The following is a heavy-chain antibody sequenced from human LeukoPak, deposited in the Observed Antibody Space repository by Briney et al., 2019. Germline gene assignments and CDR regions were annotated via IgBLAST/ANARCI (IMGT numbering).Heavy chain of an antibody. V-gene: IGHV3-30*04. D-gene: IGHD6-19*01. CDR1: GFTFSSYA. CDR2: ISYDGSNK. CDR3: ARDRGYSSGWTANLFDY. Sequence: GSLRLSCAASGFTFSSYAMHWVRQAPGKGLEWVAVISYDGSNKYYADAVKGRFTISRDNYKNTLYLQMNSLRAEDTAVYYCARDRGYSSGWTANLFDYWGQGTLVTVSS. J-gene: IGHJ4*02.